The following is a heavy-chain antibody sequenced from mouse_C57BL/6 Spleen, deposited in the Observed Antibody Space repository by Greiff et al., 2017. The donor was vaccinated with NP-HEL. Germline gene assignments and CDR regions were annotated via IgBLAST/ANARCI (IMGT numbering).Heavy chain of an antibody. J-gene: IGHJ4*01. Sequence: VQLQQPGAELVKPGASVKLSCKASGYTFTSYWMHWVKQRPGQGLEWIGMIHPNGGSTNYNEKFKSKATLTVDKSSSTAYMQLSSLTSEDSAVYDCARYGTTVVALYAMDDWGQGTSVTVSS. CDR3: ARYGTTVVALYAMDD. V-gene: IGHV1-64*01. CDR1: GYTFTSYW. D-gene: IGHD1-1*01. CDR2: IHPNGGST.